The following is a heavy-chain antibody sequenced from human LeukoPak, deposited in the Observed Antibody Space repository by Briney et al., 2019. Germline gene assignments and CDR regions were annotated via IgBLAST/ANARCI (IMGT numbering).Heavy chain of an antibody. CDR2: SNSDGSSI. D-gene: IGHD2-21*02. CDR3: AREDFNDYYFDY. J-gene: IGHJ4*02. Sequence: PGGSLRLSCAASGFTFRSYWMHWVRQAPGKGLVWVSRSNSDGSSITYADSVKGRFTVSRDNAKNTLYLQMNSLRAEDTAVYYCAREDFNDYYFDYWGQGTLVTVSS. CDR1: GFTFRSYW. V-gene: IGHV3-74*01.